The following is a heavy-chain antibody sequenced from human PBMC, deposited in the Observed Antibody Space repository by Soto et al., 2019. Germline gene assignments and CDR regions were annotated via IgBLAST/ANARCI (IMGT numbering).Heavy chain of an antibody. CDR1: GFTFTRYS. V-gene: IGHV3-21*01. CDR3: ARESEDLTSNFDY. J-gene: IGHJ4*02. Sequence: GGSLRLSCAASGFTFTRYSMNWVRPAPGKGLEWVSSISSTTNYIYYADSMKGRFTVSRDNAKNSVYLEMNSLSAEDTAVYYCARESEDLTSNFDYWGQGTLVTVSS. CDR2: ISSTTNYI.